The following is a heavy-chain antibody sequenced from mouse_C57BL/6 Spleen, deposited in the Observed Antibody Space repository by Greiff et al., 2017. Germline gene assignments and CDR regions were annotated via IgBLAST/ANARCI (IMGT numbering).Heavy chain of an antibody. Sequence: QVQLQQSGAELVRPGASVKLSCKASGYTFTSYSMHWVKQRPGQGLEWIGYINPSDCYTNYNQKFKDKATLTADKSSSPAYMQLSSLTSEDSAVYYCAHCGSSHPYLDYWGQGTTLTVSS. J-gene: IGHJ2*01. D-gene: IGHD1-1*01. V-gene: IGHV1-4*01. CDR3: AHCGSSHPYLDY. CDR2: INPSDCYT. CDR1: GYTFTSYS.